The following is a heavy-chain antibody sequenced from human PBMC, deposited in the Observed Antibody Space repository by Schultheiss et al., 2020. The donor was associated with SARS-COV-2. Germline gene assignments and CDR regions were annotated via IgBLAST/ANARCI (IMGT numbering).Heavy chain of an antibody. Sequence: SQTLSLTCTVSGDSISSYYWSWVRQPPGKGLEWIGYVYFSGSTNYNPSLKSRVTISVDTSKNHLSLNLTSVTAADTAVYFCARDTRAYCSGGSCNWFDPWGQGTLVTVSS. CDR1: GDSISSYY. V-gene: IGHV4-59*12. J-gene: IGHJ5*02. CDR2: VYFSGST. D-gene: IGHD2-15*01. CDR3: ARDTRAYCSGGSCNWFDP.